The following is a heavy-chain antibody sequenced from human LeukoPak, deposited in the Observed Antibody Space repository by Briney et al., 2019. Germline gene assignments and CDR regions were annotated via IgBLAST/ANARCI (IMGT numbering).Heavy chain of an antibody. CDR1: GYTFTSYG. D-gene: IGHD3-10*01. V-gene: IGHV1-18*01. Sequence: GASVKVSCKASGYTFTSYGISWVRQAPGQGLEWMGWISAYNGNTNYAQKLQGRVTMTTDTSTSTAYMELRSLRSDDTAVYYCARLIPHYGSGSTLDYWGQGTLVTVSS. CDR2: ISAYNGNT. J-gene: IGHJ4*02. CDR3: ARLIPHYGSGSTLDY.